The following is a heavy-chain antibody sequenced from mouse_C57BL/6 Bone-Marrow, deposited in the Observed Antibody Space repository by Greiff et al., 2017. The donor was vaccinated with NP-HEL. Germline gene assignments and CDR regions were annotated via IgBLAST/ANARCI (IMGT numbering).Heavy chain of an antibody. Sequence: VQLQQPGAELVMPGASVKLSCKASGYTFTSYWMHWVKQRPGHGLEWIGEIDPSDSYTNYNQKFKGKSTLTVDKSSSTAYMQLSSLTSEDSAVYYCARIYYDYDGDYFDYWGQGTTLTVSS. CDR2: IDPSDSYT. J-gene: IGHJ2*01. V-gene: IGHV1-69*01. CDR1: GYTFTSYW. CDR3: ARIYYDYDGDYFDY. D-gene: IGHD2-4*01.